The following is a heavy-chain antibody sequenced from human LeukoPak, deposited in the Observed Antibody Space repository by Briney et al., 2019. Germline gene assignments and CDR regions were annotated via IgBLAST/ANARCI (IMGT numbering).Heavy chain of an antibody. J-gene: IGHJ4*02. D-gene: IGHD1-26*01. CDR1: GFTLSSYR. CDR2: IKFDGSAT. Sequence: GGSLRLSCVASGFTLSSYRMSWVRQAPGKGLEWVANIKFDGSATYYVDSVKGRFTISRDDAKNSLYLQMNSLRGEDTAVYYCARDLFSGTYHEDFWGQGTLVIVSS. V-gene: IGHV3-7*01. CDR3: ARDLFSGTYHEDF.